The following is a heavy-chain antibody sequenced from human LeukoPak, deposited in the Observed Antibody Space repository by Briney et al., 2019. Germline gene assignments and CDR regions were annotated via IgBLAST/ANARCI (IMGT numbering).Heavy chain of an antibody. CDR3: ARGDTAMAPFDY. Sequence: PSETLSLTCTVSGGSLSSGDYYWSWIRQPPGKGLEWIGYIYYSGSTYYNPSLKSRVTISVDTSKNQFSLKLSSVTAADTAVYYCARGDTAMAPFDYWGQGTLVTVSS. J-gene: IGHJ4*02. CDR2: IYYSGST. V-gene: IGHV4-30-4*08. CDR1: GGSLSSGDYY. D-gene: IGHD5-18*01.